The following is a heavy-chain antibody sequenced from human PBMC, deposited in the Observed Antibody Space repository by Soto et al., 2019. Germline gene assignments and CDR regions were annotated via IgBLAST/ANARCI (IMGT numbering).Heavy chain of an antibody. D-gene: IGHD7-27*01. Sequence: SDTLSLTCTVSGFSIISSASCWSWIRQSPAKGLEWIGHIYDGGTTYSSPSLKGRVTISADTSETQFSLKLNSVSAADTAVYYCARGPSGDKVDYWGQGIQVTVSS. CDR3: ARGPSGDKVDY. V-gene: IGHV4-30-4*02. CDR2: IYDGGTT. J-gene: IGHJ4*02. CDR1: GFSIISSASC.